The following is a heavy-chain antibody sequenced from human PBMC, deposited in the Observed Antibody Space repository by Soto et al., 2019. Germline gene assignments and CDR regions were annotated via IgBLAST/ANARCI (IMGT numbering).Heavy chain of an antibody. CDR1: GGSFNRHT. J-gene: IGHJ6*02. CDR2: IIPIFGTA. Sequence: QVQLVQSGAEVRKPGSSVRVSCKASGGSFNRHTISWVRQAPGQGLEWMGGIIPIFGTANHAQKFQGRVTIIADESTSTVYMELSSLRSDDTAIYYCAKAPRGMDVWGQGTTVTVSS. V-gene: IGHV1-69*01. CDR3: AKAPRGMDV.